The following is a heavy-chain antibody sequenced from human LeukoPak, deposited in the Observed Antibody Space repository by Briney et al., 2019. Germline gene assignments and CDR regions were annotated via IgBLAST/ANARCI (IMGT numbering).Heavy chain of an antibody. CDR2: IRYDGSNK. J-gene: IGHJ4*02. CDR1: GFTFSSYG. V-gene: IGHV3-30*02. D-gene: IGHD3-10*01. Sequence: GGSLRLSCAASGFTFSSYGVHWVRQAPGKGLEWVAVIRYDGSNKYYADSVKGRFTISRDNSKNTLYLQMNSLRAEDTAVYYCAKDSAITMAHYFDYWGQGTLVTVSS. CDR3: AKDSAITMAHYFDY.